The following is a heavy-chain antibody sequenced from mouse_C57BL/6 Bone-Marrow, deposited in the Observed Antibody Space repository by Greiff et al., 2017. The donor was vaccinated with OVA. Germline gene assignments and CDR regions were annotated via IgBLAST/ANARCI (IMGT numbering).Heavy chain of an antibody. V-gene: IGHV5-6*01. CDR3: ARQSTTVTYFDY. D-gene: IGHD1-1*01. CDR2: IRSGGSYT. Sequence: EVQLVESGGDLVKPGGSLKLSCAASGFTFSSYGMSWVRQTPDKRLEWVATIRSGGSYTYYPDNVKGRFTITRDNAKNTLYLQMSSLKSEDTAMYYCARQSTTVTYFDYWGQGTTLTVSS. CDR1: GFTFSSYG. J-gene: IGHJ2*01.